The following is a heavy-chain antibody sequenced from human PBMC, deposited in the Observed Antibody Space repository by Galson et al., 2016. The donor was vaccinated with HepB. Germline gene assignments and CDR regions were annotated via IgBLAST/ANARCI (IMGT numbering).Heavy chain of an antibody. V-gene: IGHV3-33*06. CDR3: AKDEQKTYYSYYYYYAMDV. D-gene: IGHD3-10*01. J-gene: IGHJ6*02. CDR2: VWYDGSNK. Sequence: SLRLSCAASGFTFSSYGMHWVRQAPGKGLEWVAVVWYDGSNKYYEDSVKGRFAISRDNSNNTLYLQMNSLRAEDTAVYYCAKDEQKTYYSYYYYYAMDVWGRGQTVTVSS. CDR1: GFTFSSYG.